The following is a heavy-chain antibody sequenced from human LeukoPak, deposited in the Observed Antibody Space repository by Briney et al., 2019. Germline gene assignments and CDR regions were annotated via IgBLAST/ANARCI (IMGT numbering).Heavy chain of an antibody. CDR2: ISYDGSNK. Sequence: QSGGSLRLSCAASGFTFSSYAMHWVRQAPGKGLEWVAVISYDGSNKYYADSVKGRFTISRDNSKNTLYLQMNSLRAEDTAVYYCAREWYSSSWYLDYWGQGTLVTVSS. J-gene: IGHJ4*02. CDR1: GFTFSSYA. D-gene: IGHD6-13*01. V-gene: IGHV3-30*04. CDR3: AREWYSSSWYLDY.